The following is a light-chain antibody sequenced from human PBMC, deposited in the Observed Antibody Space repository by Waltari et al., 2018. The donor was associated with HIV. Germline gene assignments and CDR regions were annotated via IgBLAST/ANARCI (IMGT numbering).Light chain of an antibody. CDR2: GDT. J-gene: IGLJ3*02. CDR1: AANIGAGFD. CDR3: QSYDISLTGLWV. Sequence: SVLTQPPSVSGAPGQSVSISCSGNAANIGAGFDVHSSRQSPGTAPKLVIFGDTVRPSGITDRFSGSRSLNSVSLDISGLRAEDAGDYYCQSYDISLTGLWVFGGGTKLTVL. V-gene: IGLV1-40*01.